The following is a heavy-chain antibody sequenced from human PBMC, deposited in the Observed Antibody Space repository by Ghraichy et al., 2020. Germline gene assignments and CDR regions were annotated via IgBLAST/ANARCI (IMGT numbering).Heavy chain of an antibody. CDR3: ARDHKSMGGLI. CDR1: GFTFSSYW. CDR2: IKRDGSEK. V-gene: IGHV3-7*01. J-gene: IGHJ3*02. D-gene: IGHD2/OR15-2a*01. Sequence: GGSLRLSCAASGFTFSSYWMSWVRQAPGKGLEWVANIKRDGSEKYYVDSVKGRFTVSRDNAKNSLYRQMNSLRAEDTAVYYCARDHKSMGGLIWGQGTMVTVSS.